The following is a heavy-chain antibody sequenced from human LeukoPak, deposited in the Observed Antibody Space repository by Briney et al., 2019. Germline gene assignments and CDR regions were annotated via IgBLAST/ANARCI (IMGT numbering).Heavy chain of an antibody. CDR1: GFTFSSYW. Sequence: GSLRLSCAASGFTFSSYWMSWVRQAPGKGLEWVANIKQDGSAKYYVDSVKGRFTISRDNAKNSLFLHMNTLRIEDTAVYYCATSFGATRGYWGQGTLVTVSS. CDR2: IKQDGSAK. J-gene: IGHJ4*02. D-gene: IGHD3-10*01. CDR3: ATSFGATRGY. V-gene: IGHV3-7*01.